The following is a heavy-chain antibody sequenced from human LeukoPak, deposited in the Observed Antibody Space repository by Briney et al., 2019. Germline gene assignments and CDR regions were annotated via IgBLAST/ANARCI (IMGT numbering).Heavy chain of an antibody. CDR2: SSWNSGSI. D-gene: IGHD4-11*01. CDR1: GFTFDDYA. J-gene: IGHJ6*03. CDR3: ARGAVTPHYYYYYMDV. V-gene: IGHV3-9*01. Sequence: GGSLRLSCGASGFTFDDYAMHWVRQAPGKGLEWVSGSSWNSGSIGYADSVKGRFTISRDNAKNSLYLQMNSLRAEDTALYYCARGAVTPHYYYYYMDVWGKGTTVTVSS.